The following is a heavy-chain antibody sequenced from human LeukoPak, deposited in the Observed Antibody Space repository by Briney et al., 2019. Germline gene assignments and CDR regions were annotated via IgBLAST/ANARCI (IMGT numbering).Heavy chain of an antibody. CDR3: ARCLSGGYDFWSGYTIPDY. Sequence: ASVKVSCSASGYTFTSYDVNWVRQATGQGLEWMGWISAYNGNTNYAQKLQGRVTMTTDTSTSTAYMELRSLRSDDTAVYYCARCLSGGYDFWSGYTIPDYWGQGTLVTVSS. CDR1: GYTFTSYD. D-gene: IGHD3-3*01. V-gene: IGHV1-18*01. CDR2: ISAYNGNT. J-gene: IGHJ4*02.